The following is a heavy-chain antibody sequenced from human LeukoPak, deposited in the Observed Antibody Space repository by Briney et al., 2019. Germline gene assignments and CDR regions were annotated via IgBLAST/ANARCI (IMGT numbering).Heavy chain of an antibody. CDR1: GYTFTSYY. CDR2: INPSGGST. D-gene: IGHD3-3*01. J-gene: IGHJ4*02. V-gene: IGHV1-46*01. CDR3: AREVYYDFWSGYYSPYGY. Sequence: ASVKVSCKASGYTFTSYYMHWVRQAPGQGLEWMGIINPSGGSTSYAQKFQGRVTMTRDTSTSTVYMELSSLRSEDTAVYYCAREVYYDFWSGYYSPYGYWGQGTLVTVSS.